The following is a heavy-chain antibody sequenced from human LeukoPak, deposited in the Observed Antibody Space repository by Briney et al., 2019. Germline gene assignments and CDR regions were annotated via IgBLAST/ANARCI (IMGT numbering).Heavy chain of an antibody. Sequence: KPSETLSLTCTVSGGSISSYYWSWIRQPPGKGLEWIGYIYYSGSTNYNPSLKSRVTISVDTSKNQFSLKLSSVTAADTAVYYCARREVWRSYYGSGSYGWFDPWGQGTLVTVSS. CDR3: ARREVWRSYYGSGSYGWFDP. D-gene: IGHD3-10*01. V-gene: IGHV4-59*08. J-gene: IGHJ5*02. CDR2: IYYSGST. CDR1: GGSISSYY.